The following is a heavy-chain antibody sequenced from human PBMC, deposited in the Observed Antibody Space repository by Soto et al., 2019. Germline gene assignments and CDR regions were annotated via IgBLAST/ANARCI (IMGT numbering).Heavy chain of an antibody. V-gene: IGHV2-5*02. CDR1: GFSLSSTRMA. CDR2: IYWDDDK. D-gene: IGHD6-19*01. CDR3: AHIVVAGLGYYFDY. J-gene: IGHJ4*02. Sequence: QITLKESGPTLVKPTQTLTLTCTFSGFSLSSTRMAVGWIRQPPGKALEWLALIYWDDDKRYSPFLKSRLNTTKDNSKNQVVLTMSNMDPVDTSRYYCAHIVVAGLGYYFDYWGQGTLVTVSS.